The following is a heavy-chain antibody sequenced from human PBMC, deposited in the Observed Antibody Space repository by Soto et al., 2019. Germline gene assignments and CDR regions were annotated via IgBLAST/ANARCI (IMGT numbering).Heavy chain of an antibody. CDR3: ARGDDSSGYYYVY. V-gene: IGHV3-48*01. CDR1: GFTFSSYS. J-gene: IGHJ4*02. Sequence: EVQLVESGGGLVQPGGSLRLSCAASGFTFSSYSMNWVRQAPGKGLEWVSYISSSSSTIYYADSVKGRFTISRDNXKNSLYLQRNSLRAEDTAVYYCARGDDSSGYYYVYWGQGTLVTVSS. CDR2: ISSSSSTI. D-gene: IGHD3-22*01.